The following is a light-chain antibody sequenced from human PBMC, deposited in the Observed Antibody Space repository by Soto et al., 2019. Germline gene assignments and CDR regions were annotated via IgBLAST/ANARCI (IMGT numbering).Light chain of an antibody. CDR3: QQYNNWPPLI. CDR1: QSVSSN. J-gene: IGKJ4*01. Sequence: EIVMTQSPATLSVSPGERATLSCRASQSVSSNLAWYQQKPGQAPRLLIYGASTRATGIPARFSGSGSGTEFTLTFSSLQSEDFAVYYCQQYNNWPPLIFGGGTKVEIK. CDR2: GAS. V-gene: IGKV3-15*01.